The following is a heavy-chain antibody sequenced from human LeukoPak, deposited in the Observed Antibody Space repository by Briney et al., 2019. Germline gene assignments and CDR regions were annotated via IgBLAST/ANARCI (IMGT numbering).Heavy chain of an antibody. D-gene: IGHD3-3*01. Sequence: GGSLRLSCAASGITLSTYGMHWVRQAPGKGLEWVANIKQDGSEKYYVDSVKGRFTISRDNAKNSLYLQMNSLRAEDTAVYYCARDPMTYYDFWTGGNAFDIWGQGTMVTVSS. V-gene: IGHV3-7*01. CDR2: IKQDGSEK. CDR1: GITLSTYG. J-gene: IGHJ3*02. CDR3: ARDPMTYYDFWTGGNAFDI.